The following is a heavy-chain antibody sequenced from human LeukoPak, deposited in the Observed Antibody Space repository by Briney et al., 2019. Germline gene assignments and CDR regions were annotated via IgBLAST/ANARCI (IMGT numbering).Heavy chain of an antibody. V-gene: IGHV1-2*02. CDR1: GYTFTGYY. Sequence: ASVKVSCKASGYTFTGYYMHWVRQAPGQGLEWMGWINPNSGSTNYAQKFQVRVTMTRDTSISTAYMELSRLRSDDTAVYYCARVEQWLVQGIYYYYGMDVWGQGTTVTVSS. J-gene: IGHJ6*02. CDR3: ARVEQWLVQGIYYYYGMDV. D-gene: IGHD6-19*01. CDR2: INPNSGST.